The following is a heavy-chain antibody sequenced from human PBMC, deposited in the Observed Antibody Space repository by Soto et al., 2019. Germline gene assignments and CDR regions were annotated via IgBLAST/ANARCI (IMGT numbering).Heavy chain of an antibody. CDR3: ARDFRDIVLVPAANPYYYYYGMDV. CDR2: INPSGGST. Sequence: ASVKVSCKASGYTFTSYYMHWVRQAPGQGLEWMGIINPSGGSTSYAQKFQGRVTMTRDTSTSTVYMELSSLRSEDTAVYYCARDFRDIVLVPAANPYYYYYGMDVWGQGTTVTVSS. D-gene: IGHD2-2*01. CDR1: GYTFTSYY. J-gene: IGHJ6*02. V-gene: IGHV1-46*01.